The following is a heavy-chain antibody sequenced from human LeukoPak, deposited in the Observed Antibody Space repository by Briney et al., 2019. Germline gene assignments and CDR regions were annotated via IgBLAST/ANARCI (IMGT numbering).Heavy chain of an antibody. CDR2: IYYSGSA. D-gene: IGHD3-22*01. J-gene: IGHJ1*01. CDR3: GRTGYHYDSSGYHRAEYFQH. V-gene: IGHV4-39*01. CDR1: GGSIGSSSYY. Sequence: SETLSLTCTVSGGSIGSSSYYWGWIRQSPGKGLDWIGNIYYSGSAYYNPSLKSRVTISVDTSNNQFSLKLRSVTAADTAVYYCGRTGYHYDSSGYHRAEYFQHWGQGTLVTVSS.